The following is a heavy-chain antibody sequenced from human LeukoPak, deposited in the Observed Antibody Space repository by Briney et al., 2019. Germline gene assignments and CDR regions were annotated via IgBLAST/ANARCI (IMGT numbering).Heavy chain of an antibody. V-gene: IGHV1-69*05. CDR1: GGTFSSYA. CDR2: IIPIFGTA. CDR3: ARGEGGYNHGWYFDL. D-gene: IGHD5-24*01. Sequence: SVKVSCKASGGTFSSYAISWVRQAPGQGVEWMGRIIPIFGTAYSAQKFQGRVTITTHESTSTAYMELSSLRSEDTAVYYCARGEGGYNHGWYFDLWGRGTLVTGSS. J-gene: IGHJ2*01.